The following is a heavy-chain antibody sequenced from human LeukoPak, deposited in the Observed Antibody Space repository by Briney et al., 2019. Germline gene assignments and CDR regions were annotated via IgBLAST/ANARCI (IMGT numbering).Heavy chain of an antibody. D-gene: IGHD4-17*01. CDR1: GNSFGDYY. CDR2: IYTSGST. V-gene: IGHV4-4*07. CDR3: TRDTGTTGEVKFDP. J-gene: IGHJ5*02. Sequence: SETLSLTCTVSGNSFGDYYWSWIRQLAGKGLEWIGRIYTSGSTTYNPSLKSRVTMSVDTSKSQFSLNLMSVTAADTAVYYCTRDTGTTGEVKFDPWGQGTLVTVSS.